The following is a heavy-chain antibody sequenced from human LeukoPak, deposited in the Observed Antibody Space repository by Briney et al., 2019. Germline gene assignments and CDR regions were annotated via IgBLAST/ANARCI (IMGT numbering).Heavy chain of an antibody. CDR2: ISSSGSTI. J-gene: IGHJ4*02. CDR3: ATWGYYDSSGYSPDFDY. D-gene: IGHD3-22*01. CDR1: GFTFSSYE. Sequence: PGGSLRLSCAASGFTFSSYEMNWVRQAPGKGLKWVSCISSSGSTIYYADSVKGRFTISRDNAKNSLYLQMNSLRAEDTAVYYCATWGYYDSSGYSPDFDYWGQGTLVTVSS. V-gene: IGHV3-48*03.